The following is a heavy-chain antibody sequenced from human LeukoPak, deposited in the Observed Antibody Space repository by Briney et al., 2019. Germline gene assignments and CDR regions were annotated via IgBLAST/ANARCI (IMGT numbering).Heavy chain of an antibody. D-gene: IGHD6-13*01. V-gene: IGHV5-51*01. J-gene: IGHJ3*02. CDR2: IYPGDSDT. CDR3: ARGTADFDGFDI. Sequence: GESLKISCKGSGYSFTNYWIAWVRQMPGKGLEWMGIIYPGDSDTKYSPSFQGQVTTSADKSISPAYLQWSSLKASDTAMYYCARGTADFDGFDIWGQGTMVTVSS. CDR1: GYSFTNYW.